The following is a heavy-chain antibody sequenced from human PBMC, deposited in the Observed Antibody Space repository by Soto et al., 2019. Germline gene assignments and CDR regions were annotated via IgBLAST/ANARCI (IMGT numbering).Heavy chain of an antibody. CDR1: GYSFTSYW. CDR3: ARYNHGITAP. Sequence: EESLQISCKGSGYSFTSYWIGWVRQMPGKGLEWLGSIYPGDSYTRYGPSFRGHVTISLDKAINTVYLQWSSLKASDSAMYYCARYNHGITAPWGQGTLVTVSS. CDR2: IYPGDSYT. D-gene: IGHD1-20*01. V-gene: IGHV5-10-1*01. J-gene: IGHJ4*02.